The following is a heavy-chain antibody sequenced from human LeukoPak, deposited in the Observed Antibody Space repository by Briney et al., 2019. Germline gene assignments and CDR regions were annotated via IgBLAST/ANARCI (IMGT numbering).Heavy chain of an antibody. CDR1: GGSISSSSYY. J-gene: IGHJ4*02. CDR3: ASPAGRGPYYFDY. CDR2: IYYSGST. V-gene: IGHV4-39*01. Sequence: SETLSLTCTVSGGSISSSSYYWGWIRQPPGKGLEWIGYIYYSGSTNYNPSLKSRVTISVDTSKNQFSLKLSSVTAADTAVYYCASPAGRGPYYFDYWGQGTLVTVSS. D-gene: IGHD1-26*01.